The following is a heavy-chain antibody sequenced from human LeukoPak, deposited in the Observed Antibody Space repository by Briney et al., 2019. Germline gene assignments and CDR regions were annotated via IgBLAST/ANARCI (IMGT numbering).Heavy chain of an antibody. J-gene: IGHJ5*02. V-gene: IGHV4-30-2*03. CDR3: ARRALNGYANP. CDR2: IYHSGST. CDR1: GGSISSGGYS. D-gene: IGHD1-1*01. Sequence: PSETLSLTCAVSGGSISSGGYSWSWIRQPPGKGLEWIGYIYHSGSTYYNPSLKSRVTISVDTSKNQFSLKLSSVTAADTAVYYCARRALNGYANPWGQGTLVTVSS.